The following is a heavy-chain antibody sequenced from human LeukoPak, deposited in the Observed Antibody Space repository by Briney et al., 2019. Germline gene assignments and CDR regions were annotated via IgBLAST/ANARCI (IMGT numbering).Heavy chain of an antibody. D-gene: IGHD1-26*01. Sequence: SETLSLTCSVSGGSTSSYYWSWIRQPPGKGLEWIGHIYYSGSTNYNPSLKSRVTILVDTSKNQFSLKLSSVTAADTALYHCARGGGSYRIDYWGQGTLVTVSS. J-gene: IGHJ4*02. CDR3: ARGGGSYRIDY. CDR1: GGSTSSYY. V-gene: IGHV4-59*01. CDR2: IYYSGST.